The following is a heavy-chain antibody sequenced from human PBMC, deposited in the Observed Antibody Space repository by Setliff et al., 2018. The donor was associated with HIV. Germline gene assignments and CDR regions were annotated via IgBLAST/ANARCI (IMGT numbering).Heavy chain of an antibody. CDR2: TYTSGST. CDR3: ARDPWFGELSDAFDI. Sequence: SETLSLTCTVSGGSVSSGSYYWSWIRQPAGKGLEWIGRTYTSGSTNYNPSLKSRVTISVDTSKNQFSLKLSSVTAADTAVYYCARDPWFGELSDAFDIWGQGTMVTVSS. CDR1: GGSVSSGSYY. D-gene: IGHD3-10*01. V-gene: IGHV4-61*02. J-gene: IGHJ3*02.